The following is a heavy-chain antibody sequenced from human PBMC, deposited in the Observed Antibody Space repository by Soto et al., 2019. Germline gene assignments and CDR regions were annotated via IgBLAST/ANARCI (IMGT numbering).Heavy chain of an antibody. J-gene: IGHJ4*02. Sequence: SETLSLTCTVSGGSISSSSYYWGWIRQPPGKGLEWIGSIYYSGSTYYNPSLKSRVTISVDTSRNQFSLKLSSVTAADTAVYYCAREIESGSYYDYWGQGTLVTVSS. CDR1: GGSISSSSYY. CDR2: IYYSGST. CDR3: AREIESGSYYDY. V-gene: IGHV4-39*07. D-gene: IGHD1-26*01.